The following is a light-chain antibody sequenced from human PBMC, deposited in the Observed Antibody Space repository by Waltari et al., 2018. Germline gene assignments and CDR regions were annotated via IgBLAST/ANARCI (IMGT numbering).Light chain of an antibody. CDR1: RTDLGNDYY. CDR2: DVT. CDR3: SSYTTTNVVI. Sequence: QSALTQPPSLPGSLGQSITTSRPGCRTDLGNDYYVSWYLQHPGSAPKLLLYDVTKRPSGISLRFSGSKSGNTASLTISGLQAEDEAAYFCSSYTTTNVVIFGGGTKLTVL. V-gene: IGLV2-14*03. J-gene: IGLJ2*01.